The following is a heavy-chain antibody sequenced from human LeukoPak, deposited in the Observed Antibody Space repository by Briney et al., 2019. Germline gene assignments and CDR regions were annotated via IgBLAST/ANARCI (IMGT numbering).Heavy chain of an antibody. CDR2: INSSGGT. D-gene: IGHD1-26*01. Sequence: SDTLSLTCAVSGGSFRGYYWNWIRQSPGKGLEWAGEINSSGGTSYNPSLKSRLTLSVDTSKYQFSLKLNSVTAADTAVYYCARGRNYFENWGYYYYFDYWGQGTLVTVAS. V-gene: IGHV4-34*01. CDR1: GGSFRGYY. J-gene: IGHJ4*02. CDR3: ARGRNYFENWGYYYYFDY.